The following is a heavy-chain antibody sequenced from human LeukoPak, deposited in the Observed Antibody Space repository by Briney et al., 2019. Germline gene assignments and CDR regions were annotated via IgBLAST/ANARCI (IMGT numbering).Heavy chain of an antibody. CDR1: GFTFSRYA. J-gene: IGHJ5*01. CDR2: VSFDGRKE. D-gene: IGHD6-19*01. Sequence: GRSLRLSCAASGFTFSRYAMHWVRQAPGKGLAWVAVVSFDGRKENYADSVKGRFTISRDNSKNTLSLQMSSLRPEDTGVFYCARGGGTGWYNWFDSWGQGTLVTVSS. CDR3: ARGGGTGWYNWFDS. V-gene: IGHV3-30*04.